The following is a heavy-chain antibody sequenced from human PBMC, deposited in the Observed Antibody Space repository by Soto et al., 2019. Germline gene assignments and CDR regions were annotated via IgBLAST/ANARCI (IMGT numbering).Heavy chain of an antibody. D-gene: IGHD3-3*01. J-gene: IGHJ5*02. CDR3: ARGVPHYP. CDR1: VDSRSSGGHY. Sequence: SLSLNCTVSVDSRSSGGHYWSWIRQHPGKGLEWIGHIYDSVNTYYSPSLRSRVTISADMSKNQFSLNLRSVTAEDTAVYYCARGVPHYPWGQGTLVTVSS. CDR2: IYDSVNT. V-gene: IGHV4-31*03.